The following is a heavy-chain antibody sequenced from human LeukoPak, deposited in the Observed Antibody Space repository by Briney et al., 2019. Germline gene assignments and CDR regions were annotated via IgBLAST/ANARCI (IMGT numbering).Heavy chain of an antibody. Sequence: GGSLRLSCAASGFTFSSYSMNWVRQAPGKGLEWVSSISSSSSYIYYADSVKGRFTISRDNAKNSLYLQMNSLRAEDAAVYYCARDPEYCSGGSCYPWFDPWGQGTLVTVSS. CDR2: ISSSSSYI. J-gene: IGHJ5*02. CDR3: ARDPEYCSGGSCYPWFDP. D-gene: IGHD2-15*01. CDR1: GFTFSSYS. V-gene: IGHV3-21*01.